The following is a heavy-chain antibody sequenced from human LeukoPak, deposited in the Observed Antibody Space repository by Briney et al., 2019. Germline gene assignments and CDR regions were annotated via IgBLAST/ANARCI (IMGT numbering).Heavy chain of an antibody. J-gene: IGHJ5*02. Sequence: SETLSLTCTVSGGSISSYYWSWIRQPAGKGLEWIGRIYTSGSTNYNPSLKSRVTMSVDTSKNQFSLKLSSVTAADTAVYYCARDLSDIPDNWCDPWGQGTLVTVSS. CDR1: GGSISSYY. CDR2: IYTSGST. V-gene: IGHV4-4*07. D-gene: IGHD3-9*01. CDR3: ARDLSDIPDNWCDP.